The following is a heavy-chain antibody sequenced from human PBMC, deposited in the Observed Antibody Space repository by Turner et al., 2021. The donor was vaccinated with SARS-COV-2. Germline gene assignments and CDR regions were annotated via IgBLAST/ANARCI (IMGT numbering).Heavy chain of an antibody. J-gene: IGHJ6*02. Sequence: QVQLVESGAGVVQHGRSLRLSCAASGFTFSNYAMHWVRQAPGKGLEWVAVISYDGSNKYYADSVKGLFTISRDNSKNTLYLQMNSLRAEDTAVYYCARDRIIWDRGVYYYYGMDVWGQGTTVTVSS. CDR3: ARDRIIWDRGVYYYYGMDV. V-gene: IGHV3-30-3*01. CDR2: ISYDGSNK. CDR1: GFTFSNYA. D-gene: IGHD1-26*01.